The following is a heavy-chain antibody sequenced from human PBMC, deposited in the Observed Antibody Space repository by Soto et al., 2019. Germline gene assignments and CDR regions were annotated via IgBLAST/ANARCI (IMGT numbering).Heavy chain of an antibody. CDR1: GFTFSSYA. D-gene: IGHD3-22*01. Sequence: GGSLRLSCAASGFTFSSYAMHWVRQAPGKGLEWVAVISYDGSDKYYADSVKGRFTISRDNSKNTLYLQMNSLRAEDTAVYYCARDTDYYDSSGYYYGMDVWGQGTTVTVSS. CDR2: ISYDGSDK. J-gene: IGHJ6*02. V-gene: IGHV3-30-3*01. CDR3: ARDTDYYDSSGYYYGMDV.